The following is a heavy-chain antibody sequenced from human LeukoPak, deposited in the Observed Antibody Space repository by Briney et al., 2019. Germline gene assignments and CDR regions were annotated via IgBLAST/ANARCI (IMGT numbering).Heavy chain of an antibody. Sequence: VXVSCKASXXXXXXXXXSWVXXAPGXXXXXMXXXIXIFDTTKYAQKFQGRVTITADESTSTANMELSSLRSEDTAVYYCAREDCSGGSCFSDWFDAWGQGTLVTVSS. J-gene: IGHJ5*02. CDR1: XXXXXXXX. CDR3: AREDCSGGSCFSDWFDA. V-gene: IGHV1-69*01. CDR2: XIXIFDTT. D-gene: IGHD2-15*01.